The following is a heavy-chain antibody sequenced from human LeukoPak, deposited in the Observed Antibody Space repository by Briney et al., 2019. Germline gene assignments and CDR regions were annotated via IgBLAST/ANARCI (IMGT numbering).Heavy chain of an antibody. CDR2: VRPDGSEK. CDR3: ATGRATSIY. V-gene: IGHV3-7*03. CDR1: EFTFGTSL. Sequence: PGGSLRLSCAVSEFTFGTSLMTWVRQAPGKGLEWVASVRPDGSEKTYVDSVRGRFTTSRDNAKKSLYLQMNSLRAEDTAVYYCATGRATSIYWGQGTLVTVSS. J-gene: IGHJ4*02.